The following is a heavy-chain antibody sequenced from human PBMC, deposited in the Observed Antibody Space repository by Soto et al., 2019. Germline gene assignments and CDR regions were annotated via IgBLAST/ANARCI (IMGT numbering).Heavy chain of an antibody. CDR1: GGTFSSYA. CDR2: IIPIFGTA. Sequence: SVKVSCKASGGTFSSYAISWVRQAPGQGLEWMGGIIPIFGTANYAQKFQGRVTITADESTSTAYMELSSLRSEDTAVYYCASEPETAYSSSWRDYWGQGTLVTVSS. V-gene: IGHV1-69*13. CDR3: ASEPETAYSSSWRDY. J-gene: IGHJ4*02. D-gene: IGHD6-13*01.